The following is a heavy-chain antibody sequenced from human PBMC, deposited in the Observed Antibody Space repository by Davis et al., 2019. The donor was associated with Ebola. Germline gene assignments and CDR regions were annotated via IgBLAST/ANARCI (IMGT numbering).Heavy chain of an antibody. Sequence: GGSLRLSCSASGFTFSSYGMHWVRQAPGKGLEWVAVIWYDGSNKYYADSVKGRFTISRDNSKNTLYLQMNSLRAEDTAVYYCAKDRRTVTTDWDYWGQGTLVTVSS. D-gene: IGHD4-17*01. CDR3: AKDRRTVTTDWDY. CDR2: IWYDGSNK. J-gene: IGHJ4*02. CDR1: GFTFSSYG. V-gene: IGHV3-33*06.